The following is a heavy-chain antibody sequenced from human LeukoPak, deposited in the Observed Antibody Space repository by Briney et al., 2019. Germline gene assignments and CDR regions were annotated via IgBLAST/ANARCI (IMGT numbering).Heavy chain of an antibody. CDR2: INPNSGGT. Sequence: ASVKVSCKASGYTFTGCYMHWVRQAPGQGLEWMGWINPNSGGTNYAQKFQGRVTMTRDTSISTAYMELSRLRSDDTAVYYCARDHQQLVLNNDAFDIWGQGTMVTVSS. CDR1: GYTFTGCY. CDR3: ARDHQQLVLNNDAFDI. D-gene: IGHD6-13*01. V-gene: IGHV1-2*02. J-gene: IGHJ3*02.